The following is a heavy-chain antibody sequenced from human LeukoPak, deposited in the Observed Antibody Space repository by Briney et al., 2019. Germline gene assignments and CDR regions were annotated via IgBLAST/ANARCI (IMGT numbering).Heavy chain of an antibody. J-gene: IGHJ4*02. CDR3: AILNDYSNYGFDN. CDR1: GFIFGNYG. D-gene: IGHD4-11*01. CDR2: TRYDGSDK. V-gene: IGHV3-30*02. Sequence: GGSLRLSCAASGFIFGNYGMHWVRRAPGKGLEWVAFTRYDGSDKYYADSVKGRFTISRDNSKNTLYLQMSSLRAEDTAVYYCAILNDYSNYGFDNWGQGTLVTVSS.